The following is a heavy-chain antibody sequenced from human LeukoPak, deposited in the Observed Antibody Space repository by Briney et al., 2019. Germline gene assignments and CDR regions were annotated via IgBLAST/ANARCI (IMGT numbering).Heavy chain of an antibody. J-gene: IGHJ4*02. CDR2: IRGKANSYAT. V-gene: IGHV3-73*01. D-gene: IGHD6-13*01. CDR3: TITVAGTFDF. Sequence: GGSLRLSCAASGFTFSGSAMHWVRQASGKGLEWVGRIRGKANSYATAYAASVKGRFTISRDDSKNTAYLQMNSLKTEDTAVYFCTITVAGTFDFWGQGTLVTVSS. CDR1: GFTFSGSA.